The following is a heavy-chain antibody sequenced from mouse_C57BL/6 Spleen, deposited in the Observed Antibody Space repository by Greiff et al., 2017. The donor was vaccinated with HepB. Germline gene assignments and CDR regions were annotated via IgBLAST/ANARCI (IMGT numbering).Heavy chain of an antibody. CDR3: ARNKRGPYYFDY. J-gene: IGHJ2*01. CDR2: ISSGSSTI. Sequence: EVKLVESGGGLVKPGGSLKLSCAASGFTFSDYGMHWVRQAPEKGLEWVAYISSGSSTIYYADTVKGRFTISRDNAKNTLFLQRTSLRSENTAMNYWARNKRGPYYFDYWGQSTTLTVSS. CDR1: GFTFSDYG. V-gene: IGHV5-17*01.